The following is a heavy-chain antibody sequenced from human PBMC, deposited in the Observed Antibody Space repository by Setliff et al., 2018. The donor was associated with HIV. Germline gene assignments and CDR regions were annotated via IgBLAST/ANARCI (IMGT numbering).Heavy chain of an antibody. Sequence: PGGSLRLSCEASGFTFSSYSMNWVRQAPGKGLEWVAVMSYDGNNKYYADSVKGRFTLSRDNFRNTLYLQMNSLRPEDTAVYYCARVQQQLLQEDDYFDYWGQGTLVTVSS. CDR3: ARVQQQLLQEDDYFDY. CDR1: GFTFSSYS. D-gene: IGHD6-13*01. V-gene: IGHV3-30*05. CDR2: MSYDGNNK. J-gene: IGHJ4*02.